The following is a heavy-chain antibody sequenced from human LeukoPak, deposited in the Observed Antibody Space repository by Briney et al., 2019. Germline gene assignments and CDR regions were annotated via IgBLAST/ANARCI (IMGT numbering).Heavy chain of an antibody. D-gene: IGHD2-2*01. CDR2: IKQGGSAK. CDR3: ARDPFCSRTSCYH. CDR1: GLTFSSYW. J-gene: IGHJ4*02. Sequence: GGSLRLSCAASGLTFSSYWMSWVRQAPGKGLEWVANIKQGGSAKYYVDSVKGRFTISRDNAKNSLYLQMNSLRAEDTAVYYCARDPFCSRTSCYHWGQGTLVTVSS. V-gene: IGHV3-7*01.